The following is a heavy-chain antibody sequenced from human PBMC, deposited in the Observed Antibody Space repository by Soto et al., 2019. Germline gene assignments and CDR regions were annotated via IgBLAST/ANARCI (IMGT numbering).Heavy chain of an antibody. CDR3: AKRGAGRGSGFDY. CDR2: ISGSGTIT. J-gene: IGHJ4*02. CDR1: GFTSSNFG. Sequence: GGSLRLSCSASGFTSSNFGMSWVRQAPGKGLEWVSTISGSGTITYYADSVKGRFTIAGDNSRNTVFLQMNGLRGEDTAVYYCAKRGAGRGSGFDYWGQGTLVTVSS. V-gene: IGHV3-23*01. D-gene: IGHD1-1*01.